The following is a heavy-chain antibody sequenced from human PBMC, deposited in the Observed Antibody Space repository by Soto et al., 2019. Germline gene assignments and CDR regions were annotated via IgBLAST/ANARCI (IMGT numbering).Heavy chain of an antibody. Sequence: PGDALNISCLCSGCSFSTCFIVLVREMSGKGLEWVGSIHPGDSETRYSPSFEGPVTISADSSINTAYLQWSSLEASDTGMYYCARQGGTDKTIIIDSWGQGTLVTVSS. J-gene: IGHJ4*02. D-gene: IGHD3-16*01. V-gene: IGHV5-51*01. CDR2: IHPGDSET. CDR3: ARQGGTDKTIIIDS. CDR1: GCSFSTCF.